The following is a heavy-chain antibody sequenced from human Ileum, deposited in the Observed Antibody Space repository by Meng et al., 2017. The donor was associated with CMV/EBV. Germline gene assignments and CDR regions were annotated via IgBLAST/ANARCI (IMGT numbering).Heavy chain of an antibody. CDR1: GYTFTGYY. J-gene: IGHJ4*02. Sequence: VELVQCGAEVKELGALGQVSCKASGYTFTGYYLHWVRQVPGQGLEWMGWINPKSGGTKFAQNFQGRVSMTRDTSINTAFMELSRLRSDDTAVYFCARGVRMGSTREYSFDFWGQGTLVTVSS. D-gene: IGHD2/OR15-2a*01. CDR3: ARGVRMGSTREYSFDF. CDR2: INPKSGGT. V-gene: IGHV1-2*02.